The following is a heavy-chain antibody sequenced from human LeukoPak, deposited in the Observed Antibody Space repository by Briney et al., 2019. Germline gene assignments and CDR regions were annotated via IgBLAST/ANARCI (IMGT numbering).Heavy chain of an antibody. D-gene: IGHD3-10*01. Sequence: TSETLSLTCTVSGGSISSYYWSWIRQPPGKGLEWIGYIYCSGSTNYNPSLKSRVTISVDTSKNQFSLKLSSVTAADTAVYYCARRRGPPYDAFDIWGQGTMVTVSS. J-gene: IGHJ3*02. V-gene: IGHV4-59*01. CDR1: GGSISSYY. CDR3: ARRRGPPYDAFDI. CDR2: IYCSGST.